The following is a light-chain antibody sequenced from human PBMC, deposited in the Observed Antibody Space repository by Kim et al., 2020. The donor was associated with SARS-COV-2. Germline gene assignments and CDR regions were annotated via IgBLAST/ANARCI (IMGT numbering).Light chain of an antibody. Sequence: QSVLTQPPSTSGTPGQRVTISCSGSGSNIGNNYVYWYQQLSATAPKLLIYKSSQRPSGVPDRFSGSKSGTSASLATSGLRSEDEADYYCAAWDDSLGGRVFGGGTQLTVL. V-gene: IGLV1-47*01. J-gene: IGLJ3*02. CDR2: KSS. CDR3: AAWDDSLGGRV. CDR1: GSNIGNNY.